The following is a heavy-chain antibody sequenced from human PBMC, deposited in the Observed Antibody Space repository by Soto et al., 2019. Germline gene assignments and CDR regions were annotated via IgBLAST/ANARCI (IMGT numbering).Heavy chain of an antibody. CDR1: GFTFSSYG. CDR3: AKDLSVAGFSL. J-gene: IGHJ4*02. V-gene: IGHV3-30*18. D-gene: IGHD6-19*01. CDR2: ISYDGSNK. Sequence: GSLRLSCAASGFTFSSYGMHWVRQAPGKGLEWVAVISYDGSNKYYADSVKGRFTISRDNSKNTLYLQMNSLRAEDTAVYYCAKDLSVAGFSLWGQGTLVTVSS.